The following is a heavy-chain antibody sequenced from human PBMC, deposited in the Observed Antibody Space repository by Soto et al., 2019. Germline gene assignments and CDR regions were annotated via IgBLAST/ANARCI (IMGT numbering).Heavy chain of an antibody. CDR2: ISVHNGNT. D-gene: IGHD2-2*01. CDR3: VRDRSTSDV. Sequence: QVQLVQSGAEVKKPGASVKVSCKASGYTFTSYGISWVRQAPGQGLEWMGWISVHNGNTNYAQKLQGRVTMTIDTSTSTVYMELRSLRSDDTAVYYCVRDRSTSDVWGQGTTVTVSS. J-gene: IGHJ6*02. V-gene: IGHV1-18*01. CDR1: GYTFTSYG.